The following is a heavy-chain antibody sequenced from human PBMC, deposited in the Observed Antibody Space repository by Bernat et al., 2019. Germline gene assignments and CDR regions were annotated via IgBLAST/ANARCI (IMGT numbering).Heavy chain of an antibody. CDR1: GFTFSSYA. Sequence: QVQLVESGGGVVQPGRSLRLSCAASGFTFSSYAMHWVRQAPGKGLEWVAVISYDGSNKYYADSVKGRFTISRDNSKNTLYLQMNSLRAEDTAVYYCAKRYSSGWYAHFDYWGQGTLVTVSS. V-gene: IGHV3-30-3*01. J-gene: IGHJ4*02. D-gene: IGHD6-19*01. CDR2: ISYDGSNK. CDR3: AKRYSSGWYAHFDY.